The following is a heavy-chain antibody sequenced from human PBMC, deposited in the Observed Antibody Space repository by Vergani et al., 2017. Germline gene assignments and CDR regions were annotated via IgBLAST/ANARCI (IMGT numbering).Heavy chain of an antibody. Sequence: QVQLVQSGAEVKKPGASVKVSCKASGYTFTGYYMHWVRQAPGQGLEWMGWINPNSGGTNYAQKFQGWVTMTRDTSISTAYMELSRLRSDDTAVYYCARDATPYYDFWSGYYTRWFDPWGQGTLVTVSS. CDR2: INPNSGGT. CDR1: GYTFTGYY. CDR3: ARDATPYYDFWSGYYTRWFDP. V-gene: IGHV1-2*04. D-gene: IGHD3-3*01. J-gene: IGHJ5*02.